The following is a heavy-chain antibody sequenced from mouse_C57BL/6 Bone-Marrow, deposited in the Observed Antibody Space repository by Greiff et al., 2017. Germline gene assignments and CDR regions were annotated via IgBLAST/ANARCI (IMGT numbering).Heavy chain of an antibody. Sequence: DVHLVESGGDLVKPGGSLKLSCAASGFTFSSYGMSWVRQTPDKRLEWVATISSGGSYTYYPDSVKGRVTISRDNAKNTLYLQMSSLKSEDTAMYYWARPAYYGSSYPYYAMDYWGQGTSVTVSS. CDR1: GFTFSSYG. D-gene: IGHD1-1*01. CDR2: ISSGGSYT. V-gene: IGHV5-6*01. J-gene: IGHJ4*01. CDR3: ARPAYYGSSYPYYAMDY.